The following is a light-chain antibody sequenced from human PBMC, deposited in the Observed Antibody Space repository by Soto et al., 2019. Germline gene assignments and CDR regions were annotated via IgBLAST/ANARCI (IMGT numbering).Light chain of an antibody. Sequence: EIVLTQSPGTLSLSPGEGATLSCRASQSVTNNYLAWYQQKPGQAPTLLIYGASSRATGIPDRFSGSGPGTDFTLTISRLEPDDFAVYYCQQYDRSPLTFGGGTKVEIK. CDR2: GAS. J-gene: IGKJ4*01. CDR1: QSVTNNY. V-gene: IGKV3-20*01. CDR3: QQYDRSPLT.